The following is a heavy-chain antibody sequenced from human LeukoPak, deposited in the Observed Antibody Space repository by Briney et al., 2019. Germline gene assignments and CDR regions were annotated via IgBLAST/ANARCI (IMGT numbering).Heavy chain of an antibody. Sequence: ASVKVSCKASGYTFTSYDINWVRQAPGQGLEWMEGIIPIFGTANYAQKFQGRVTITADESTSTAYMELSSLRSEDTAVYYCAREQQPQYYFDYWGQGTLVTVSS. CDR2: IIPIFGTA. V-gene: IGHV1-69*13. CDR1: GYTFTSYD. D-gene: IGHD6-13*01. CDR3: AREQQPQYYFDY. J-gene: IGHJ4*02.